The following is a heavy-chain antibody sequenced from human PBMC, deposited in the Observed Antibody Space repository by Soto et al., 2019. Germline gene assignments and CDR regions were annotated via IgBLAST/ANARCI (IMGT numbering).Heavy chain of an antibody. CDR2: ISYDGSNK. CDR3: AKAYRAKFIYYGMDV. Sequence: GGSLRLSCAASGFTFSSCGMHWVRQAPGKGLEWVAVISYDGSNKYYADSVKGRFTISRDNSKNTLYLQMNSLRAEDTAVYYCAKAYRAKFIYYGMDVWGQGTTVTVSS. CDR1: GFTFSSCG. J-gene: IGHJ6*02. V-gene: IGHV3-30*18.